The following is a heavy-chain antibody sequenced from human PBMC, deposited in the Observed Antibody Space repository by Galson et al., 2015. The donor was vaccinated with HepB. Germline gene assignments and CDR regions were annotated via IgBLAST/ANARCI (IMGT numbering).Heavy chain of an antibody. V-gene: IGHV3-49*04. D-gene: IGHD4-17*01. J-gene: IGHJ4*02. CDR1: GFTFGDYA. Sequence: SLRLSCAASGFTFGDYAMSWVRQAPGKGLEWVGFIRSRAYGGTTEYAASVKGRFTISRDDSKSIAYLQMNSLKTEDTAVYYCTRGDYGDYGGGDYWGQGTLVTVSS. CDR3: TRGDYGDYGGGDY. CDR2: IRSRAYGGTT.